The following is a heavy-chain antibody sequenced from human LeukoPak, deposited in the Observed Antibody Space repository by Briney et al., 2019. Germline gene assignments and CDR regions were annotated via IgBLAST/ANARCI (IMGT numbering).Heavy chain of an antibody. D-gene: IGHD3-9*01. V-gene: IGHV3-48*01. CDR2: ISSSSSTI. CDR1: GFTFSSYS. CDR3: AREAGYFDWLLSSQFDAFDI. Sequence: PGGSLRLSCAASGFTFSSYSMNWVRQAPGKGLEWVSYISSSSSTIYYADSVKGRFTISRDNAKNSLYLQMNSLRAEDTAVSYCAREAGYFDWLLSSQFDAFDIWGQGTMVTVSS. J-gene: IGHJ3*02.